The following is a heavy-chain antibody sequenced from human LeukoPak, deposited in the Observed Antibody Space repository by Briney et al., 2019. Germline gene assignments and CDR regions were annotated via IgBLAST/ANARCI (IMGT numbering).Heavy chain of an antibody. J-gene: IGHJ4*02. Sequence: PGRSLRLSCAASGFTFSSYAMHWVRQAPGKGLEWVAVISYDGSNKYYADSVKGRFTISRDNSKNTLYLQMSSLRAEDTAVYYCASLDQPDYWGQGPLVTVSS. CDR3: ASLDQPDY. V-gene: IGHV3-30-3*01. CDR2: ISYDGSNK. CDR1: GFTFSSYA.